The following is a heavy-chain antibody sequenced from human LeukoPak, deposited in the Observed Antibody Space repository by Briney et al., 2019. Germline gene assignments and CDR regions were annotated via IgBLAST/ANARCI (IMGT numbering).Heavy chain of an antibody. D-gene: IGHD3-10*01. Sequence: SVKVSCXASGGTFSSYAISWVRQAPGQGLEWMGRIIPIFGTANYAQKFQGRVTITTDESTSTAYMELSSLRSEDTAVYYCAREVLLWFGEPTKQYWFDPWGQGTLVTVSS. V-gene: IGHV1-69*05. J-gene: IGHJ5*02. CDR1: GGTFSSYA. CDR3: AREVLLWFGEPTKQYWFDP. CDR2: IIPIFGTA.